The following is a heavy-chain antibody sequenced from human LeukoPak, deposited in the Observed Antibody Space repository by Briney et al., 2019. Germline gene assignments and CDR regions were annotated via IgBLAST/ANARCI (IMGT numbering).Heavy chain of an antibody. CDR2: IDYSGST. D-gene: IGHD6-19*01. J-gene: IGHJ4*02. V-gene: IGHV4-39*07. Sequence: SETLSLTCAVSGDSSSSSIYYRGWIRQPPGKGLEWIGSIDYSGSTYYSPSLKSRATISIDTSKNQFSLKLSSVTAADTAVYYCAREYTLYRSGWFLDYWGQGTVVTVSS. CDR3: AREYTLYRSGWFLDY. CDR1: GDSSSSSIYY.